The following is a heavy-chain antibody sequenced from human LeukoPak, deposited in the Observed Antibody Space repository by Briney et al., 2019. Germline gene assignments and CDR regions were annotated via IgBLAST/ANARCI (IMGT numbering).Heavy chain of an antibody. CDR1: GHTFTSYD. V-gene: IGHV1-2*02. CDR2: INPKTGGT. J-gene: IGHJ4*02. D-gene: IGHD3-10*01. Sequence: ASVKVSCKASGHTFTSYDINWVRQAPGQGLEWMGWINPKTGGTNYAQRFQGRVTMTRDTSIRTAYMELNSLRSDDTAVYYCARDGRLTIFVRGIITEGSPPKNWGQGTLVTVSS. CDR3: ARDGRLTIFVRGIITEGSPPKN.